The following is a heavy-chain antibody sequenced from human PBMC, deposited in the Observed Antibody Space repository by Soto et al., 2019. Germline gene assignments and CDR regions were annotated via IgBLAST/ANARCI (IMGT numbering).Heavy chain of an antibody. Sequence: PSETLSLTCTVSGASISGFYWSWIRKSAGKGLEWIGRIYATGTTDYNPSLKSRVMMSVDTSKKEFSLKLRSVTAADTAVYYCVRDGTKTLRDWFDPWGQGISVTVSS. CDR2: IYATGTT. J-gene: IGHJ5*02. CDR1: GASISGFY. V-gene: IGHV4-4*07. D-gene: IGHD1-1*01. CDR3: VRDGTKTLRDWFDP.